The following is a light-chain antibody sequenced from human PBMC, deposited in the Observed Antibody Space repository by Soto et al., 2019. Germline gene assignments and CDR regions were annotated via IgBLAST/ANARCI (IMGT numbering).Light chain of an antibody. V-gene: IGKV1-9*01. CDR3: HSRA. J-gene: IGKJ5*01. CDR2: AAS. CDR1: QGIGSY. Sequence: IQLTQSPSSLSASVGDRVTITCRASQGIGSYLAWYQQKPGEAPKLLIFAASTLQSGVPSRFSGSGSETEFTLTISRLQPDDFATYFCHSRAFGQGTRLEIK.